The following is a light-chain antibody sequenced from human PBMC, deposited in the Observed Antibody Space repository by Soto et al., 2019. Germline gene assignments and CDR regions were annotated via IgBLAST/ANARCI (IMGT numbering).Light chain of an antibody. Sequence: DIVMTQSPDSLPVPLGEGATINCKSSLNGLFRSSSKNYVAWYQQKAGQPPRLLIYWASTRASGVPDRFSGSGSGTDFTLTITNLQAEDVAVYYCQQYYSPPYTFGQGTKVDIK. CDR2: WAS. CDR1: LNGLFRSSSKNY. J-gene: IGKJ2*01. CDR3: QQYYSPPYT. V-gene: IGKV4-1*01.